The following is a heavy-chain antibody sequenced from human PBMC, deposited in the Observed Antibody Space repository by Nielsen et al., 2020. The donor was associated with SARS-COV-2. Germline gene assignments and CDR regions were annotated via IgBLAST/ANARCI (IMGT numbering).Heavy chain of an antibody. J-gene: IGHJ5*02. Sequence: GGSLRLSCAASGFTFSSYGMHWVRQAPGKGLEWVAVISYDGSNKYYADSVKGRFTISRDNSKNTLYLQMNSLRAKDTAVYYCAKDSQEALWFGELSGNWFDPWGQGTLVTVSS. CDR3: AKDSQEALWFGELSGNWFDP. V-gene: IGHV3-30*18. D-gene: IGHD3-10*01. CDR1: GFTFSSYG. CDR2: ISYDGSNK.